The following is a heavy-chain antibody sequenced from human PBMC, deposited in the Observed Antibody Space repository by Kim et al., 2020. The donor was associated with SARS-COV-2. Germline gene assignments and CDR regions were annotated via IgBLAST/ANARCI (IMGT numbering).Heavy chain of an antibody. J-gene: IGHJ4*02. CDR3: ANVLS. CDR1: GFTFSVYG. V-gene: IGHV3-23*01. CDR2: SSGGIGDT. Sequence: GWSLRLSCVASGFTFSVYGMTWVRQAPGKGLEWVAISSGGIGDTYYADSVKGRFTVSRDNSKNMLYLEMNSLRAEDTAVYFCANVLSWGQGTLVSVS. D-gene: IGHD2-8*02.